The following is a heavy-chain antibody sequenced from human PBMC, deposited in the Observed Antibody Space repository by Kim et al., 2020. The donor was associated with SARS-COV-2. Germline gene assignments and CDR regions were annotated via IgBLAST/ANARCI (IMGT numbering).Heavy chain of an antibody. CDR3: ARSPRLRYFDWLPTSSGYDDAFDI. D-gene: IGHD3-9*01. J-gene: IGHJ3*02. V-gene: IGHV5-51*01. Sequence: GESLKISCKGSGYSFTSYWIGWVRQVPGKGLEWMGIIYPGDSDTRYSPSFQGQVTISADKSISTAYLQWSSLKASDTAMYYCARSPRLRYFDWLPTSSGYDDAFDIWGQGTMVTVSS. CDR1: GYSFTSYW. CDR2: IYPGDSDT.